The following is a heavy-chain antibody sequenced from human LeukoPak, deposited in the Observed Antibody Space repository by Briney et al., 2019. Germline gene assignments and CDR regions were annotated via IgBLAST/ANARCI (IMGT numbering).Heavy chain of an antibody. D-gene: IGHD6-13*01. CDR2: IYYSGST. V-gene: IGHV4-59*08. Sequence: SETLSLTCTVSGGSISSYYWSWIRQPPRKGLEWIGYIYYSGSTNYNPSLKSRVTISVDTSKNQFSLKLSSVTAADTAVYYCARASSSWYYYFDYWGQGTLVTVSS. CDR1: GGSISSYY. CDR3: ARASSSWYYYFDY. J-gene: IGHJ4*02.